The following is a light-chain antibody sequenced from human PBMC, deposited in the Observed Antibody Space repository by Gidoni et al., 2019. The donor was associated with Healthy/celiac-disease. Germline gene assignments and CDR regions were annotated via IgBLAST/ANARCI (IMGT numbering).Light chain of an antibody. CDR2: AAS. V-gene: IGKV1-39*01. J-gene: IGKJ5*01. CDR1: QSISSY. Sequence: DIQMTQSPSSLSASVGDRVTITCRASQSISSYLNWYQQKPGKAPKLLIYAASSLQSGVPSRVSGSGSGTDFTLTISSLQPEDFATHYCQQSYSIPTFGQGTRLEIK. CDR3: QQSYSIPT.